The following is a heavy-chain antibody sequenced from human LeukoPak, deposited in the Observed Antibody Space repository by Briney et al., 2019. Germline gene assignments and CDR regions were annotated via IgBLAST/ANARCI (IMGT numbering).Heavy chain of an antibody. D-gene: IGHD3-22*01. J-gene: IGHJ4*02. CDR1: GYTFTAYY. CDR2: INPNSGDT. CDR3: ARSTMIVEFDY. Sequence: ASVKVSCKASGYTFTAYYMHWVRQAPGRGLEWIGWINPNSGDTNYAQRFQGRVTMTRDTSISTAYMELSRLRSDDTAVYYCARSTMIVEFDYWGQGTLLTVSS. V-gene: IGHV1-2*02.